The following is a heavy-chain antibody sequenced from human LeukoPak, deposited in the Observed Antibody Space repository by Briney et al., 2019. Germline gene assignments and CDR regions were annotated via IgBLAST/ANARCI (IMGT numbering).Heavy chain of an antibody. Sequence: PSETLSLTCAVYGGSFSGYYWSWIRQPAGKGLEWIGRIYTSGSTNYNPSLKSRVTISVDTSKNQFSLKLSSVTAADTAVYYCARDGCSSTSCYVDPWGQGTLVTVSS. D-gene: IGHD2-2*01. J-gene: IGHJ5*02. CDR1: GGSFSGYY. CDR2: IYTSGST. V-gene: IGHV4-4*07. CDR3: ARDGCSSTSCYVDP.